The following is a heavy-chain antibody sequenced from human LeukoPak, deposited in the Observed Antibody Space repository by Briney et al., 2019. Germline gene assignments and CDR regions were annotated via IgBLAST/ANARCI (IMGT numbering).Heavy chain of an antibody. CDR1: GYTFTDYY. D-gene: IGHD3-10*01. CDR3: ARVGVRGDVIADFDY. Sequence: ASVKVSCKASGYTFTDYYIHWVRQAPGQGLEWMGWINSNSGGTNYAQKFQGRVTMTRDTSISTAYMELSRVTSDDTAVYYCARVGVRGDVIADFDYWGQGTLVTVSS. V-gene: IGHV1-2*02. CDR2: INSNSGGT. J-gene: IGHJ4*02.